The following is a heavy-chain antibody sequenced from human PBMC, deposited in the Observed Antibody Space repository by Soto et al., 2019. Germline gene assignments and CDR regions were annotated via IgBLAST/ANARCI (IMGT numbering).Heavy chain of an antibody. CDR3: AQYSYGSGSYYNRFDT. CDR2: IYYSGST. Sequence: SETLSLTCTVSGGSISSYYWSWIRQPPGKGLEWIGYIYYSGSTNYNPSLKSRVTISVDTSKNQFSLKLSSVTAAETAVYYCAQYSYGSGSYYNRFDTWGQGTLVTVSS. J-gene: IGHJ5*02. D-gene: IGHD3-10*01. CDR1: GGSISSYY. V-gene: IGHV4-59*01.